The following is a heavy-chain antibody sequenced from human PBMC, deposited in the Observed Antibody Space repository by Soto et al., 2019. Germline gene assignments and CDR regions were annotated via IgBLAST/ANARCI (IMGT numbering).Heavy chain of an antibody. V-gene: IGHV3-11*06. D-gene: IGHD2-15*01. Sequence: GGSLRLSCAASGFNFRDYYMTWIRQAPGKGPEWISHISGSSGYTDYAESVKGRFSVSIDNAKKSVYLQMDSLRVEDSGLYYCARDILQLRGGSLYGLNVWGQGTTVTVSS. CDR1: GFNFRDYY. J-gene: IGHJ6*02. CDR3: ARDILQLRGGSLYGLNV. CDR2: ISGSSGYT.